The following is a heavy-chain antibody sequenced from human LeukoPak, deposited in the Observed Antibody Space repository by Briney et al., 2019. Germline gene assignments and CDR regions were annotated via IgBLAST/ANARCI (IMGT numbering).Heavy chain of an antibody. CDR3: ARDYVNAFDI. Sequence: PGGSLRLSCAASGFTFSSYGMHWVRQAPGKGLEWVAVISYDGSNKYYADSVKGRFTISRDNAKNSLYLQMNSLRDEDTVVYYCARDYVNAFDIWGQGKMVTVSS. CDR2: ISYDGSNK. J-gene: IGHJ3*02. CDR1: GFTFSSYG. D-gene: IGHD3-16*01. V-gene: IGHV3-30*03.